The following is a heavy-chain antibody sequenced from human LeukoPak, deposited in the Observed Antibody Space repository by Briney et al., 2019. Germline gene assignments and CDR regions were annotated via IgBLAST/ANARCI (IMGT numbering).Heavy chain of an antibody. CDR3: AKVYDSSGYYYVIADY. D-gene: IGHD3-22*01. CDR2: ISGSGGST. J-gene: IGHJ4*02. Sequence: PGGSLRLSCAASGFTFSSYAVGWVRQAPGKGLEWVSAISGSGGSTYYADSVKGRFTISRDNSKNTLYLQMNSLRAEDTAVYYCAKVYDSSGYYYVIADYWGQGTLVTVSS. CDR1: GFTFSSYA. V-gene: IGHV3-23*01.